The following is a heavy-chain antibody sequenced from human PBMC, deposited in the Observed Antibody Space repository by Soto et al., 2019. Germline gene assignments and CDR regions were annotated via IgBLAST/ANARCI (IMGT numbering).Heavy chain of an antibody. V-gene: IGHV3-30-3*01. CDR1: GFTFSSYA. CDR3: GSGSYNFPALLYFDY. D-gene: IGHD3-10*01. CDR2: ISYDGSNK. J-gene: IGHJ4*02. Sequence: GGSLRLSCAASGFTFSSYAMHWVRQAPGKGLEWVAVISYDGSNKYYADSVKGRFTISRDNSKNTLYLQMNSLRAEDTAVYYCGSGSYNFPALLYFDYWGQGTLVTVSS.